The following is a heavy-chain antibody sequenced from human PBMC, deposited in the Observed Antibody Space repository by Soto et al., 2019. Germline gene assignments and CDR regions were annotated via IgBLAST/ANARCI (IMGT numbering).Heavy chain of an antibody. V-gene: IGHV4-34*01. CDR1: SGSITEYA. J-gene: IGHJ6*02. CDR2: INHSGST. Sequence: SETLSLTCVVSSGSITEYAWTWIRRPAGKGLEWIGEINHSGSTNYNPSLKSRVTISVDTSKNQFSLKLSSVTAADTAVYYCAATRRHIVLIYYDYYGMDVWGQGTTVTVSS. D-gene: IGHD2-8*01. CDR3: AATRRHIVLIYYDYYGMDV.